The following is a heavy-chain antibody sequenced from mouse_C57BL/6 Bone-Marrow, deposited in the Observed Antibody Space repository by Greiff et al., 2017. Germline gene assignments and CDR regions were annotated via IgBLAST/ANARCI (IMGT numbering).Heavy chain of an antibody. CDR3: ARNTGGTVVYFDY. Sequence: VQGVESGPGLVAPSQSLSITCTVSGFSLTSYAISWVRQPPGKGLEWLGVIWTCGGTNYNSALKSKLSISKDNSKSQVFLKMNSLQTDYTARYYCARNTGGTVVYFDYWGQGTTLTVSS. D-gene: IGHD1-1*01. CDR2: IWTCGGT. J-gene: IGHJ2*01. V-gene: IGHV2-9-1*01. CDR1: GFSLTSYA.